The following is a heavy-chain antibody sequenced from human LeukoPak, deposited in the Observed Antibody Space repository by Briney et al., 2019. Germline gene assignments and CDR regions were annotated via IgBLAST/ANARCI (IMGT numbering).Heavy chain of an antibody. CDR1: GFTFSSYG. CDR2: ICYDGSNK. Sequence: GGSLRLSCAASGFTFSSYGMHWVRQAPGKGLEWVAVICYDGSNKYYADSVKGRFTISRDNSKNTLYLQMNSLRAGDTAVYYCARNQDYGVYNSVGAFDIWGQGTMVTVSS. CDR3: ARNQDYGVYNSVGAFDI. J-gene: IGHJ3*02. V-gene: IGHV3-33*01. D-gene: IGHD4-17*01.